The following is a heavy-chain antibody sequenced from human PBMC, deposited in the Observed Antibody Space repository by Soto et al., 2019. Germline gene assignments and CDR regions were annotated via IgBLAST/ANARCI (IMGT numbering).Heavy chain of an antibody. CDR2: ISSSSSYI. CDR1: GFTFSSYS. J-gene: IGHJ6*02. CDR3: AREFRSIAAAAPLGMDV. V-gene: IGHV3-21*01. D-gene: IGHD6-13*01. Sequence: PGGSLRLSCAASGFTFSSYSMNWVRQAPGKGLEWVSSISSSSSYIYYADSVKGRFTISRDNAKNSLYLQMNSLRAEDTAVCYCAREFRSIAAAAPLGMDVWGQGTTVTVSS.